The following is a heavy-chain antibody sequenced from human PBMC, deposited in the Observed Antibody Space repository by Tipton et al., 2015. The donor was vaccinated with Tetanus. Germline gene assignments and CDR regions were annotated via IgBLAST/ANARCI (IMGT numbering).Heavy chain of an antibody. CDR1: GGSISSSSYF. CDR3: ARPGGSSWYTHYLDY. J-gene: IGHJ4*02. Sequence: LRLSCTVSGGSISSSSYFWGWIRQPPGKGLEWIGSIYYSGSTYYNPSLKSRVTISVDTSKNRFSLKLSSVTAADTAVYYCARPGGSSWYTHYLDYWGQGTLVTVSS. V-gene: IGHV4-39*01. CDR2: IYYSGST. D-gene: IGHD6-13*01.